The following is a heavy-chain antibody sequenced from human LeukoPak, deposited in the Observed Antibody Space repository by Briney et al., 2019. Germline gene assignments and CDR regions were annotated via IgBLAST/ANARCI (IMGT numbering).Heavy chain of an antibody. Sequence: SETLSLTCTVSGGSISSGDYYWSWIRQPPGKGLEWIGYIYHSGSTYYNPSLKSRVTISVDTSKNQFSLKLSSVTAADTAVYYCARGCSSTSCYGYVWGKGTTVTVSS. J-gene: IGHJ6*04. CDR2: IYHSGST. V-gene: IGHV4-30-4*08. CDR1: GGSISSGDYY. D-gene: IGHD2-2*01. CDR3: ARGCSSTSCYGYV.